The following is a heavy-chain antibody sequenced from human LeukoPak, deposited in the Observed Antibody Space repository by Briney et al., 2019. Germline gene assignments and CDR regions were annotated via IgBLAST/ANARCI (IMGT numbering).Heavy chain of an antibody. CDR1: GFTFSSYG. CDR2: IWYDGSNK. Sequence: GGSLRLSCAASGFTFSSYGMHWVRQAPGKGLGWVAVIWYDGSNKYYADSAKGRFTISRDNSKNTLYLQMNSLRAEDTAVYYCARGGWYDVWGQGTLVTVSS. V-gene: IGHV3-33*01. J-gene: IGHJ4*02. CDR3: ARGGWYDV. D-gene: IGHD6-19*01.